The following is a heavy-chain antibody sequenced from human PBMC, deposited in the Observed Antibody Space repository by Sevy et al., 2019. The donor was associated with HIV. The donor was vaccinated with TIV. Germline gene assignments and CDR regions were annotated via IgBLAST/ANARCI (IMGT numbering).Heavy chain of an antibody. CDR2: ISSSGTK. CDR3: ARGGVYDFWSGYYRATDYGMDV. V-gene: IGHV3-11*04. D-gene: IGHD3-3*01. J-gene: IGHJ6*02. CDR1: GFIFSDYNY. Sequence: GGSLRLSCAASGFIFSDYNYIIWIRQSPGKGLEWVSYISSSGTKYYRESVKGRFTVSRDNAKNSLYLQMNSLRAEDTAVYYCARGGVYDFWSGYYRATDYGMDVWGQGTTVTVSS.